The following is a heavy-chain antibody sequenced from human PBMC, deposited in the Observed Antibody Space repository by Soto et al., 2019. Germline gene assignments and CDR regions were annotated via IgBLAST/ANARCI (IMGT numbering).Heavy chain of an antibody. Sequence: GASVKVSCKASGYTFTSYGSSWVRQAPGQGLEWMGWISAYNGNTNYAQKLQGRVTMTTDTSTSTAYMELRSLRSDDTAVYYCARVERYCSSTSCYTAYYYYYGIDVWGQGTPVTVSS. CDR1: GYTFTSYG. D-gene: IGHD2-2*02. J-gene: IGHJ6*02. V-gene: IGHV1-18*01. CDR3: ARVERYCSSTSCYTAYYYYYGIDV. CDR2: ISAYNGNT.